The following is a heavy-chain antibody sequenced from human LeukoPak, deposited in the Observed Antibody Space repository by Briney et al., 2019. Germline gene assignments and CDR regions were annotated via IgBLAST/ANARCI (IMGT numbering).Heavy chain of an antibody. D-gene: IGHD6-19*01. CDR3: ARDAHFVTGIAVAGTSDY. CDR2: ISAYNGNT. V-gene: IGHV1-18*01. Sequence: ASVKVSCKAPGYTFTSYGISWVRQAPGQGLEWMGWISAYNGNTNYAQKLQGRVTMTTDTSTSAAYMELRSLRSDDTAVYYCARDAHFVTGIAVAGTSDYWGQGTLVTVSS. J-gene: IGHJ4*02. CDR1: GYTFTSYG.